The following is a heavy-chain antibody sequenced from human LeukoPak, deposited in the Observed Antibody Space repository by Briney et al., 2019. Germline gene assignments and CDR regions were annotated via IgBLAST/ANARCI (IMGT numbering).Heavy chain of an antibody. CDR2: IYYRGDI. V-gene: IGHV4-59*03. Sequence: PSETLSLTCSVSDGSIRTYYWSWIRQSPGQGLEWIGNIYYRGDINYNPSLKSRVIISIDTSKNQFSLKVTSLTAADTAAYYCATNKDWAEADWGQGTLVIVSS. D-gene: IGHD3/OR15-3a*01. CDR1: DGSIRTYY. CDR3: ATNKDWAEAD. J-gene: IGHJ4*02.